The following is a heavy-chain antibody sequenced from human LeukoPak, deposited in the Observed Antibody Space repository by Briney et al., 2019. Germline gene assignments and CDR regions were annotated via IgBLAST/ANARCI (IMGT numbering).Heavy chain of an antibody. CDR3: AGHDSSGTYFQH. D-gene: IGHD3-22*01. CDR1: GGSISSYY. Sequence: SETLSLTCTVSGGSISSYYWSWIRQPPGKGLEWIGYIYYSGSTNYNPSLRSRGTISVDTSKNQFSLKLSSVTAADTAVYYCAGHDSSGTYFQHWGQGTLVTVSS. CDR2: IYYSGST. J-gene: IGHJ1*01. V-gene: IGHV4-59*01.